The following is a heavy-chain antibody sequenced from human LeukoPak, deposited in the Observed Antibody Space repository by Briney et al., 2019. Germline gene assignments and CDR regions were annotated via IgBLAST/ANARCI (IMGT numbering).Heavy chain of an antibody. CDR1: GGSISSYY. Sequence: PSETLSLTCTVSGGSISSYYWSWIRQPPGKGLEWIGYIYYSGSTNYNPSLKSRVTISVDTSKNQFSLKLSSVTAADTAVYYCARARRRPNWFDPWGQGTLVTVSS. J-gene: IGHJ5*02. CDR2: IYYSGST. V-gene: IGHV4-59*12. CDR3: ARARRRPNWFDP. D-gene: IGHD1-1*01.